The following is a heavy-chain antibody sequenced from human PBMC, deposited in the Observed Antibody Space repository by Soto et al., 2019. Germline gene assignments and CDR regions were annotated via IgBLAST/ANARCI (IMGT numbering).Heavy chain of an antibody. CDR2: ISYDGSNK. D-gene: IGHD2-2*01. J-gene: IGHJ5*02. Sequence: GGSLRLSCAASGFTFSSYGMHWVRQAPGKGLEWVAVISYDGSNKYYADSVKGRFTISRDNSKNSLYLQMNSLRAEDTAVYYCARGVVPAAPGFDPWGQGTLVTVSS. CDR1: GFTFSSYG. V-gene: IGHV3-30*03. CDR3: ARGVVPAAPGFDP.